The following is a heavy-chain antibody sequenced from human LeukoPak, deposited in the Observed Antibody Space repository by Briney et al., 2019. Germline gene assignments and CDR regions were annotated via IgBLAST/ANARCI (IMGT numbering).Heavy chain of an antibody. CDR3: ARDMIVVVITTPGY. CDR2: ISYDGSNK. Sequence: GGSLRLSCAASGFTFSSYVMHWVRQAPGKGLEWVAVISYDGSNKYYADSVKGRFTISRDNSKNTLYLQMNSLRAEDTAVYYCARDMIVVVITTPGYWGQGTLVTVSS. J-gene: IGHJ4*02. D-gene: IGHD3-22*01. CDR1: GFTFSSYV. V-gene: IGHV3-30*04.